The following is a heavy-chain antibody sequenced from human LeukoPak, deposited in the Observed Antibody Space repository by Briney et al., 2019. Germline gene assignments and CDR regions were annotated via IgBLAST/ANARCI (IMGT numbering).Heavy chain of an antibody. CDR1: GYTFTSYG. D-gene: IGHD5-18*01. V-gene: IGHV1-18*01. CDR2: ISAYNGNT. Sequence: ASVKVSCKASGYTFTSYGISWVRQAPGQGLEWMGWISAYNGNTNYAQKFQGRVTMTRDTSTSTVYMELSSLRSEDTAVYYCAKLKYSYGYDYWGQGTLVTVSS. CDR3: AKLKYSYGYDY. J-gene: IGHJ4*02.